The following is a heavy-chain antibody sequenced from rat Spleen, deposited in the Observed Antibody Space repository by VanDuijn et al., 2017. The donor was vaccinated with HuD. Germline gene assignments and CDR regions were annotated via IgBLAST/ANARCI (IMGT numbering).Heavy chain of an antibody. J-gene: IGHJ4*01. V-gene: IGHV5-22*01. Sequence: EVQLVESDGGLVQPGRSLKLSCAASGFTFNDYYMAWVRQAPTKGLEWVATINYDGSSTYYGDSVKGRFTISRDNAKSILYLQMNSLRSEDTATYYCARPCSRRYVMDAWGQGASVTVSS. CDR2: INYDGSST. D-gene: IGHD1-2*01. CDR1: GFTFNDYY. CDR3: ARPCSRRYVMDA.